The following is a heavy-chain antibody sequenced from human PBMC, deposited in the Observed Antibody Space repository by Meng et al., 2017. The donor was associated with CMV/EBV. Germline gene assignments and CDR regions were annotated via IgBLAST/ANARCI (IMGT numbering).Heavy chain of an antibody. CDR2: IIAYNGNT. V-gene: IGHV1-18*01. CDR1: CYTFTTSC. D-gene: IGHD6-6*01. Sequence: ASCYTFTTSCISSVLQAPGRRLVWMGWIIAYNGNTNYAQRLQGRVTMTTDTSRSTAYLELRSLRYDDTAVYYCARDLIAVRPGLFDPWGQGTLVTVSS. CDR3: ARDLIAVRPGLFDP. J-gene: IGHJ5*02.